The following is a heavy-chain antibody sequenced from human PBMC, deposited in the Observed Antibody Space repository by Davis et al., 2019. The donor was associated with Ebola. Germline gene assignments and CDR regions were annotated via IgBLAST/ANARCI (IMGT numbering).Heavy chain of an antibody. CDR3: AGPAVVVAASGY. J-gene: IGHJ4*02. D-gene: IGHD2-15*01. V-gene: IGHV3-11*04. CDR1: GFSFSDYY. Sequence: SLKISCAASGFSFSDYYMSWIRQAPGKGLEWVSYISSSGSTIYYADSVKGRFTISRDNAKNSLYLQMNSLRAEDTAVYYCAGPAVVVAASGYWGQGTLVTVSS. CDR2: ISSSGSTI.